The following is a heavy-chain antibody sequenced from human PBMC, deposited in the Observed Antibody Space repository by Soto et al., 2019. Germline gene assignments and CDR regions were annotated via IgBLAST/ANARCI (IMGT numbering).Heavy chain of an antibody. Sequence: EVQLVESGGGLVKPGGSLRLSCAASGFTFSNAWMNWVRQAPGKGLEWVGRIKSKTDGGTTDYAAPVKGRFTISRDDSKNTLNLQMNSLKTEDTAVYYCTTDPYYYDSSGYRAFDIWGQGTVVTVSS. J-gene: IGHJ3*02. V-gene: IGHV3-15*07. CDR1: GFTFSNAW. D-gene: IGHD3-22*01. CDR2: IKSKTDGGTT. CDR3: TTDPYYYDSSGYRAFDI.